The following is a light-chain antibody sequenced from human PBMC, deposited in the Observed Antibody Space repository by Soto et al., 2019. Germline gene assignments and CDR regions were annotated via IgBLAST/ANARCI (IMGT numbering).Light chain of an antibody. V-gene: IGKV1-5*01. CDR3: QQYETFSGT. CDR1: QSVSGW. J-gene: IGKJ1*01. CDR2: DAS. Sequence: DIQMTQSASPLSPSVGDTDTLTCRASQSVSGWLAWYQQKPGEAPKILIYDASALQRGVPSRFRGSGSGTKFTLTIASLQTDDFETYYCQQYETFSGTFGPGTKVDI.